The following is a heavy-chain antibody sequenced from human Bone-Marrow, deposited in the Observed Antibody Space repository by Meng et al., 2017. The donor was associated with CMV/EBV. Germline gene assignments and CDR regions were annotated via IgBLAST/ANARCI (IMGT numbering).Heavy chain of an antibody. D-gene: IGHD1-26*01. CDR2: IQQDGSEK. CDR3: GPSWA. CDR1: GFTFRTYW. V-gene: IGHV3-7*01. Sequence: GESLKISCAASGFTFRTYWMSWVRQAPGKGLEWVANIQQDGSEKYYVDSVKGRFTISRDNAKSSLYLQMNSLRAEGTAVYYCGPSWAWGQGTRVTVSS. J-gene: IGHJ4*02.